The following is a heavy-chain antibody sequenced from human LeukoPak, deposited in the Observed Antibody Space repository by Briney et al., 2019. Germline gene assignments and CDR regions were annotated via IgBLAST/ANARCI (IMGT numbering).Heavy chain of an antibody. D-gene: IGHD3-3*01. CDR3: ARLTTATIFGVAPFDY. CDR2: IYYSGST. J-gene: IGHJ4*02. V-gene: IGHV4-39*01. Sequence: SETLSLTCTVSGGSISSSSYYWGWIRQPPGKGLEWIGSIYYSGSTYYNPSLKSRVTISVDTSKNQFSLKLSSVTAADTAVYYCARLTTATIFGVAPFDYWGQGTLVTVSS. CDR1: GGSISSSSYY.